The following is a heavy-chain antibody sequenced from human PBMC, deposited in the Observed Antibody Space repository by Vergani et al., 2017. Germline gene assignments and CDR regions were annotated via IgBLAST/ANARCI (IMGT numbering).Heavy chain of an antibody. CDR1: GFTFSSYS. CDR2: ISSSSSYI. V-gene: IGHV3-21*01. D-gene: IGHD2-15*01. Sequence: VQLVESGGGVVQPGRSLRLSCAASGFTFSSYSMNWVRQAPGKGLEWVSSISSSSSYIYYADSVKGRFTISRDNAKNSLYLQMNSLRAEDTAVYYCAREGSGGGYFDYWGQGTLVTVSS. J-gene: IGHJ4*02. CDR3: AREGSGGGYFDY.